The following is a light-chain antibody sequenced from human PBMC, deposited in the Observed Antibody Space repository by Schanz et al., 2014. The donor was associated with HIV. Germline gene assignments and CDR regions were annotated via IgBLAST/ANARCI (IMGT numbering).Light chain of an antibody. CDR3: QQYNNYPLT. CDR1: QYISRW. J-gene: IGKJ1*01. CDR2: QAS. Sequence: DIQMTQSPSTLSASVGDGVTITCRASQYISRWLAWYQQKPGQAPHLLIYQASTLQTGVSSRFSGSGSGTEFTLTISSLQPDDFATYYCQQYNNYPLTFGLGTKVAIK. V-gene: IGKV1-5*03.